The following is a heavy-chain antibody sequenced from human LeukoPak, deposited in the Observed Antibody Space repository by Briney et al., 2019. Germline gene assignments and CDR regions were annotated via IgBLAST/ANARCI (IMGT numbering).Heavy chain of an antibody. CDR3: ARQYFVVAAAGMSSFTFDP. CDR2: IYYSGST. Sequence: SETLSLTCTVSGGSISSSSSYWSWIRQPPGKGLEWIGYIYYSGSTNYNPSLKSRVTISVDTSKNQFSLKLSSVTAADTAVYYCARQYFVVAAAGMSSFTFDPWGQGTLVTVSS. J-gene: IGHJ5*02. CDR1: GGSISSSSSY. V-gene: IGHV4-61*05. D-gene: IGHD6-13*01.